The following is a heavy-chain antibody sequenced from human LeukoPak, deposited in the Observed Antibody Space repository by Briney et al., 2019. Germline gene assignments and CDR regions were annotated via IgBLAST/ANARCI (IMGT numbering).Heavy chain of an antibody. CDR3: ARQGGDSSGYYYNYYSYYYMDV. D-gene: IGHD3-22*01. Sequence: GESLKISCQVSGYSFTNYWIGWVRQMPGKGLEWVGIINPGDSDTRYSPSFQGQVTISADKSISTAYLQWSSLKASDTAMYYCARQGGDSSGYYYNYYSYYYMDVWGKGTTVTVSS. CDR2: INPGDSDT. J-gene: IGHJ6*03. CDR1: GYSFTNYW. V-gene: IGHV5-51*01.